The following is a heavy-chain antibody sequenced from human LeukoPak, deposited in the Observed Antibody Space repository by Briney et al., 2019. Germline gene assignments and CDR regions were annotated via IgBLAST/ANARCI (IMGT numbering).Heavy chain of an antibody. Sequence: GGSLRLSCAASGFIFSQYSMNWVRQAPGKGLEWVANIKQDGSEKYYVDSVKGRFTISRDNAKNSLYLQMNSLRAEDTAVYYCARGGYSYDGPDFWGQGTLVTVSS. CDR3: ARGGYSYDGPDF. V-gene: IGHV3-7*03. CDR1: GFIFSQYS. CDR2: IKQDGSEK. J-gene: IGHJ4*02. D-gene: IGHD5-18*01.